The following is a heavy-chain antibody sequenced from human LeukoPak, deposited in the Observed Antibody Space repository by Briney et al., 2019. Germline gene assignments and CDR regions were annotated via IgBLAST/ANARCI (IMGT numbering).Heavy chain of an antibody. CDR1: GFTFGSYG. D-gene: IGHD1-14*01. Sequence: GGSLRLSCAGSGFTFGSYGMHWFRQTPGKGLEWVAVIAYDGSRAFYADSVKGRFTISRDNSKNTMSVQMDDLRAEDTAVYYCTRYNNDLFDYWGQGTLVTVSS. CDR2: IAYDGSRA. V-gene: IGHV3-33*01. CDR3: TRYNNDLFDY. J-gene: IGHJ4*02.